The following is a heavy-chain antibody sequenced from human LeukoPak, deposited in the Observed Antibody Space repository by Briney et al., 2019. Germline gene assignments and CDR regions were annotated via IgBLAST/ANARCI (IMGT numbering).Heavy chain of an antibody. J-gene: IGHJ4*02. Sequence: SETLSLTCTVSGGSTSSGSYYWSWIRQPAGKGLEWIGRIYTSGSTNYNPSLKSRVTISVDTSKNQFSLKLSSVTAADTAVYYCARAHSGYDSYFDYWGQGTLVTVSS. D-gene: IGHD5-12*01. CDR2: IYTSGST. CDR3: ARAHSGYDSYFDY. CDR1: GGSTSSGSYY. V-gene: IGHV4-61*02.